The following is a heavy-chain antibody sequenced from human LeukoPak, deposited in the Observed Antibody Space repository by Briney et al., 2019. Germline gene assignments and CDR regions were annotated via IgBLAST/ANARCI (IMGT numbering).Heavy chain of an antibody. CDR3: AREDGGNSGGEWYFDL. CDR1: GGSISSGSYY. Sequence: SETLSLTCTVSGGSISSGSYYWSWIRQPAGKGLEWIGRIYTSGSTNYNPSLKSRVTISVDTSKNQFSLKLSSVTAADTAVYYCAREDGGNSGGEWYFDLWGRGTLVTVSS. D-gene: IGHD4-23*01. J-gene: IGHJ2*01. V-gene: IGHV4-61*02. CDR2: IYTSGST.